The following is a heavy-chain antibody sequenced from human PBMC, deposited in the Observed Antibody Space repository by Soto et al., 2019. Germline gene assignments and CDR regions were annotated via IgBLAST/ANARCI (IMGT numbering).Heavy chain of an antibody. D-gene: IGHD4-17*01. V-gene: IGHV3-20*04. Sequence: EVYLVESGGGVVQPGGSLRLSCAASGFGFDEYGMSWVRQGPGKGLEWVSGINRHGDSTSYADSVKGRFTISRDNAKNSLYLQMNGLRAEDTAFYYCARDHRWGYEYGDYGDSWGQGTLVTVSS. CDR2: INRHGDST. CDR3: ARDHRWGYEYGDYGDS. CDR1: GFGFDEYG. J-gene: IGHJ4*02.